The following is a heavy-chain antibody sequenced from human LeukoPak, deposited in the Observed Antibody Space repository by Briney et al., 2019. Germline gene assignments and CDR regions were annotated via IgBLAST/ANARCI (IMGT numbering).Heavy chain of an antibody. J-gene: IGHJ2*01. CDR3: ARVYYSNSYDYWYFDL. CDR1: GGSISSYY. D-gene: IGHD6-13*01. Sequence: TASETLSLTCTVSGGSISSYYWSWIRQPPGKGLEWIAYIYYSGSTNYNPSLKSRVTISVDTSKNQVSLKMSSVTAADTAVYYCARVYYSNSYDYWYFDLWGRGTLVTVSS. CDR2: IYYSGST. V-gene: IGHV4-59*01.